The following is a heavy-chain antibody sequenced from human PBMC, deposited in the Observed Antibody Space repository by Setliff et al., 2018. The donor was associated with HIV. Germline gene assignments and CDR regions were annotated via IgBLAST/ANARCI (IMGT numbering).Heavy chain of an antibody. Sequence: PSETLSLTCSVSGGSIISGGYYWSWIRQPAGQGLEWIGHIYTSGSTNYNPSLTSRVTISVDTSKNQFSLKLSSVTAADTAVYYCARTSEYDFGLTKYLDYWGQGTLVTVSS. J-gene: IGHJ4*02. V-gene: IGHV4-61*09. CDR3: ARTSEYDFGLTKYLDY. CDR2: IYTSGST. CDR1: GGSIISGGYY. D-gene: IGHD3-3*01.